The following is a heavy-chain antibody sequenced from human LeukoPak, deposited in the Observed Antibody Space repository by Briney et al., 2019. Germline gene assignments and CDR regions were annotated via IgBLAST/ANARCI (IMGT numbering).Heavy chain of an antibody. CDR3: ARQGGGFWYFDL. J-gene: IGHJ2*01. CDR1: GGSISSYY. Sequence: SETLSLTCTVSGGSISSYYWSWIRQPPGEGLEWIGYIYYSGSTNYNPSLKSRVTISVDTSKNQFSLKLSSVTAPDTAVYYCARQGGGFWYFDLWGRGTLVTVSS. D-gene: IGHD6-25*01. V-gene: IGHV4-59*08. CDR2: IYYSGST.